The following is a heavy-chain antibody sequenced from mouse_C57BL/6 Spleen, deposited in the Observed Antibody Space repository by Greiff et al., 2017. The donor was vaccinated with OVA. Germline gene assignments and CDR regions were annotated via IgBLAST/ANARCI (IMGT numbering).Heavy chain of an antibody. V-gene: IGHV5-17*01. CDR1: GFTFSDYG. CDR3: ARRRDGYYVYFDV. CDR2: ISSGSSTI. Sequence: EVKVVESGGGLVKPGGSLKLSCAASGFTFSDYGMHWVRQAPEKGLEWVAYISSGSSTIYYADTVKGRFTISRDNAKNTLFLQMTSLRSEDTAMYYCARRRDGYYVYFDVWGTGTTVTVSS. J-gene: IGHJ1*03. D-gene: IGHD2-3*01.